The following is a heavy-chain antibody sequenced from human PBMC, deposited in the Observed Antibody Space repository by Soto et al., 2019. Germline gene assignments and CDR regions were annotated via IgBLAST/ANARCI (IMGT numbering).Heavy chain of an antibody. Sequence: SETLSLTCTVSGGSISSYYWSWIRQPPGKGLEWIGYIYYSGSTNYNPSLKSRVTISVDTSKNQFSLKLSSVIAADTAVYYCARVRVVVPAANYYFDYWGQGTLVTVSS. CDR1: GGSISSYY. J-gene: IGHJ4*02. D-gene: IGHD2-2*01. CDR2: IYYSGST. V-gene: IGHV4-59*01. CDR3: ARVRVVVPAANYYFDY.